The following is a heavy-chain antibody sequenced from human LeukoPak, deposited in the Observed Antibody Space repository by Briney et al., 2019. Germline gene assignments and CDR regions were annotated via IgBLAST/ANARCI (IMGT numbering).Heavy chain of an antibody. CDR1: GFTFSDYY. V-gene: IGHV3-11*04. CDR3: AELGITMIGGV. Sequence: GGSLRLSCAASGFTFSDYYMSWIRQAPGKGLEWISYISGSGDMIRYADSVKGRFTISRDNAKNSLYLQMNSLRAEDTAVYYCAELGITMIGGVWGKGTTVTISS. CDR2: ISGSGDMI. J-gene: IGHJ6*04. D-gene: IGHD3-10*02.